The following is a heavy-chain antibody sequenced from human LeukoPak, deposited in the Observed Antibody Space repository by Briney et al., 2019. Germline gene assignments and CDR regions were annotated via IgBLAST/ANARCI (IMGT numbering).Heavy chain of an antibody. Sequence: ASAKVSCKASGYTFTGYYIHWVRQAPGQGLEWMGWINPNSGGTNYAQKFQGRVTMTRDTSISTAYMDLSRLRSDDTAMYYCARAPVVIITTKYYFDYWGQGTLVTVSS. CDR3: ARAPVVIITTKYYFDY. J-gene: IGHJ4*02. CDR2: INPNSGGT. V-gene: IGHV1-2*02. CDR1: GYTFTGYY. D-gene: IGHD3-22*01.